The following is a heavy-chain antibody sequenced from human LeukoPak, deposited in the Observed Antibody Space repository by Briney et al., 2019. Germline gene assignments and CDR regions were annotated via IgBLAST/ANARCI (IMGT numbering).Heavy chain of an antibody. CDR3: ARDREGVVPAAIPSPDNWFDP. J-gene: IGHJ5*02. CDR1: GFTFSSYS. CDR2: ISSSSSYI. Sequence: PGGFLRLSCAASGFTFSSYSMNWVRQAPGKGLEWVSSISSSSSYIYYADSVKGRFTISRDNAKNSLYLQMNSLRAEDTAVYYCARDREGVVPAAIPSPDNWFDPWGQGTLVTVSS. D-gene: IGHD2-2*02. V-gene: IGHV3-21*01.